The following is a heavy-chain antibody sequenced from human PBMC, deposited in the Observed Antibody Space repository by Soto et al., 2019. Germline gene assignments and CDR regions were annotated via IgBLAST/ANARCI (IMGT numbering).Heavy chain of an antibody. CDR3: ATAEVDY. V-gene: IGHV3-74*03. CDR2: MTGDGRTT. J-gene: IGHJ4*02. CDR1: GFTFGDYW. Sequence: PGGSLRLSCAASGFTFGDYWIHWVRQPPGKGPEWVSRMTGDGRTTQYADSVKGRFTASRDNAKSTLYLQMNSLRAEDTAVYYCATAEVDYRGPGTLVTVSS.